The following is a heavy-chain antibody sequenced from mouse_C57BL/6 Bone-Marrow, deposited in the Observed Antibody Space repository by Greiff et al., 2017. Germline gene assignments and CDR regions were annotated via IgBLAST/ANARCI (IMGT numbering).Heavy chain of an antibody. CDR2: IRNKANGYTT. CDR1: GFTFTDYY. Sequence: EVQGVESGGGLVQPGGSLSLSCAASGFTFTDYYMSWVRQPPGKALEWLGFIRNKANGYTTEYSASVKGRFTISRDTSQSILYLQMNALRAEDSATYYCARDTSTVDYAMDYWGQGTSVTVSS. J-gene: IGHJ4*01. CDR3: ARDTSTVDYAMDY. D-gene: IGHD1-1*01. V-gene: IGHV7-3*01.